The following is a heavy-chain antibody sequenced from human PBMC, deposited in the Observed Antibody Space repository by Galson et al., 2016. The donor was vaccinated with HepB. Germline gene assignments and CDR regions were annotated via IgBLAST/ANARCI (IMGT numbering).Heavy chain of an antibody. CDR2: IYYTGNT. V-gene: IGHV4-39*07. CDR3: ATDSSGWYRGAFDI. J-gene: IGHJ3*02. CDR1: GVSISSSNYY. D-gene: IGHD6-19*01. Sequence: ETLSLTCSVSGVSISSSNYYWAWVRQPPGKGLEWIGSIYYTGNTYYSPSLKSRVTISVDKSKNHFSLKLTSVTAADTAVYYCATDSSGWYRGAFDIWGQGTMVTVSS.